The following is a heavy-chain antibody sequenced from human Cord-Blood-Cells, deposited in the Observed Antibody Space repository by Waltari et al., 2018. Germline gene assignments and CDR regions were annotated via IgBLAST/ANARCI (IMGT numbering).Heavy chain of an antibody. CDR1: GGSFSGCS. V-gene: IGHV4-34*01. Sequence: QVQLQKWGSGLLKSSETLSLPCAVYGGSFSGCSWQSIRHPPGKGLEWIGEINQSGSTNYNPSLKSRVTISVDTSKNQFSLKLSSVTAADTAVYYCARGGSVAGNHYYYGMDVWGQGTTVTVSS. D-gene: IGHD6-19*01. CDR2: INQSGST. J-gene: IGHJ6*02. CDR3: ARGGSVAGNHYYYGMDV.